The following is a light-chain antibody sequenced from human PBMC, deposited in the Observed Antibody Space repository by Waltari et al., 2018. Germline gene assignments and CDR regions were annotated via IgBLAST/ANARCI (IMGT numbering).Light chain of an antibody. CDR3: SSYTVSSSLVI. J-gene: IGLJ2*01. CDR2: DVN. V-gene: IGLV2-14*01. Sequence: QSALTQSASVSGSPGQSITISCTGTSSDAGGYNYLSWYQQYPGKAPKLLIFDVNSWPSGVSTRLSGSKSGNPAALTISGLPAEDEGNYYGSSYTVSSSLVIFGGGTKLTVL. CDR1: SSDAGGYNY.